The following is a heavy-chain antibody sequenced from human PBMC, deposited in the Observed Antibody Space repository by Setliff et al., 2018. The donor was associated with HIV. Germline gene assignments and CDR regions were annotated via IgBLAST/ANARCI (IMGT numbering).Heavy chain of an antibody. J-gene: IGHJ4*02. CDR2: VYHSGST. CDR3: ASTVKGLGGSWSLDY. D-gene: IGHD6-13*01. V-gene: IGHV4-38-2*02. Sequence: SETLSLTCIVSGYFINSGYYWGWVRQPPGKGLEWIGSVYHSGSTYYKPSLKSRFTISRDDSKNTLYLQMNSLRPEDAAVYYCASTVKGLGGSWSLDYWGQGTRVTVSS. CDR1: GYFINSGYY.